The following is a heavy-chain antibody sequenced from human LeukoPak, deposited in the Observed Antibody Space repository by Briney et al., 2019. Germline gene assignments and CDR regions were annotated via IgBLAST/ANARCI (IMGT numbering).Heavy chain of an antibody. J-gene: IGHJ4*02. CDR2: IYYSGST. CDR3: ASASSPYSGSYWDY. V-gene: IGHV4-59*12. CDR1: GGSISSYY. Sequence: SETLSLTCTVSGGSISSYYWSWIRQPPGKGLEWIGYIYYSGSTNYNPSLKSRVTISVDTSKNQFSLKLSSVTAAVTAVYYCASASSPYSGSYWDYWGQGTLVTVSS. D-gene: IGHD1-26*01.